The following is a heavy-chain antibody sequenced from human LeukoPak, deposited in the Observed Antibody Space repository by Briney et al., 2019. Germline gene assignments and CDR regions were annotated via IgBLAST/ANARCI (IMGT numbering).Heavy chain of an antibody. CDR3: ARAVARGPFDY. J-gene: IGHJ4*02. CDR2: IYYSGST. CDR1: GGSISSGGYY. Sequence: SETLSLTCTVSGGSISSGGYYWSWIRQHPGKGLEWIGYIYYSGSTYYNPSLKSRVTISVDTSKSQFSLKLSSVTAADTAVYYCARAVARGPFDYWGQGTLVTVSS. D-gene: IGHD6-6*01. V-gene: IGHV4-31*03.